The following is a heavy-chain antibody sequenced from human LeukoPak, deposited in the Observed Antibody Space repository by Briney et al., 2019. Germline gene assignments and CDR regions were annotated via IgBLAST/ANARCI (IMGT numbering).Heavy chain of an antibody. CDR2: INESGGRT. V-gene: IGHV3-23*01. Sequence: GGSLRLSCAASGFTFSSYTMGWVRQAPGKGLEWVSDINESGGRTYYVDSVKGRFTISRDNSKNTLYLQMNSLRAEDTAIYYCVKAGSKSWYSYWGQGTQVTASS. CDR1: GFTFSSYT. CDR3: VKAGSKSWYSY. J-gene: IGHJ4*02. D-gene: IGHD1-14*01.